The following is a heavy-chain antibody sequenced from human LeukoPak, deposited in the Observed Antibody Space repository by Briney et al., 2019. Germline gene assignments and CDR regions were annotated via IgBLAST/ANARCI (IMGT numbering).Heavy chain of an antibody. CDR1: GGTFSSYA. V-gene: IGHV1-69*05. CDR3: ARDRGTMIVDAFDI. Sequence: SVKVSCKASGGTFSSYAISWVRQAPGQGLEWMGRIIPIFGTANYAQKFQGRVTITTDESTSTAYMELRSLRSDDTAVYYCARDRGTMIVDAFDIWGQGTMVTVSS. CDR2: IIPIFGTA. J-gene: IGHJ3*02. D-gene: IGHD3-22*01.